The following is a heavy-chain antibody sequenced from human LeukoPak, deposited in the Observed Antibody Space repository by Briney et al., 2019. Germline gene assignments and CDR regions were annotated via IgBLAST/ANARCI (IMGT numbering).Heavy chain of an antibody. Sequence: SETLSLTCTVSGGSISSSSYYWGWIRQPPGKGLEWIGSIYHSGSTNYNPSLKSRVTISVDTSKNQFSLKLSSVTAADTAVYYCARGTEGITIFGVVRSRYGMDVWGQGTTVTVSS. CDR3: ARGTEGITIFGVVRSRYGMDV. CDR1: GGSISSSSYY. D-gene: IGHD3-3*01. V-gene: IGHV4-39*07. CDR2: IYHSGST. J-gene: IGHJ6*02.